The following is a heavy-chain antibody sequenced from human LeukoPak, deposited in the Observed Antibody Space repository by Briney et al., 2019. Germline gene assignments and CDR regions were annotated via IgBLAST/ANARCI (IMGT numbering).Heavy chain of an antibody. Sequence: ASVKVSCKIPRHTFTTYFIYWVRQAPGQGLDWMGWINPSTGATNSAQEFQGRITMTRDTSTGTAYMELSSLRSDDTAVYYCARGGYCTTSSCYNWGQGTLVTVSS. CDR3: ARGGYCTTSSCYN. J-gene: IGHJ4*02. V-gene: IGHV1-2*02. D-gene: IGHD2-8*01. CDR2: INPSTGAT. CDR1: RHTFTTYF.